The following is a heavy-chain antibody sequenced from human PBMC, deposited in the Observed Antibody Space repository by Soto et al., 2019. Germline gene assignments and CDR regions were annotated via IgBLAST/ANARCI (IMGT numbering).Heavy chain of an antibody. Sequence: GASVKVSCKASGYTFTSYGISWVRQAPGQGLEWMGWISAYNGNTNCAQKLQGRVTMTTDTSTSTAYMELRSLRSDDTAVYYCARYCRSTSCYATWFDPWGQGTLVTVSS. J-gene: IGHJ5*02. D-gene: IGHD2-2*01. V-gene: IGHV1-18*01. CDR1: GYTFTSYG. CDR3: ARYCRSTSCYATWFDP. CDR2: ISAYNGNT.